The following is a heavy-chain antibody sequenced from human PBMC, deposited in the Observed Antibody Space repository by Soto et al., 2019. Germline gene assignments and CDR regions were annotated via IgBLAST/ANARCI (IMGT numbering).Heavy chain of an antibody. CDR2: ISYDGSNK. J-gene: IGHJ6*02. V-gene: IGHV3-30-3*01. CDR1: GFTFSSYA. Sequence: GGSLRLSCAASGFTFSSYAMHWVRQAPGKGLEWVAVISYDGSNKYYADSVKGRFTISRDNSKNTLYLQMNSLRAEDTAVYYCARVGPYSHPSRVEEGLELLYYYGMDVWGQGTTVTVSS. CDR3: ARVGPYSHPSRVEEGLELLYYYGMDV. D-gene: IGHD1-7*01.